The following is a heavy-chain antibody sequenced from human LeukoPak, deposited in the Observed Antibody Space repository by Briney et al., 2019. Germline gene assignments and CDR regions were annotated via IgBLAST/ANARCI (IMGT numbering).Heavy chain of an antibody. D-gene: IGHD3-22*01. CDR3: ASFYYDSSGYIDY. Sequence: PSRTLSLTCTVSGGSISSGSYYWSWIRQPAGKGLEWIGRIYTSGSTNYNPSLKSRVTISVDTSKNQFSLKLSSVTAADTAVYYCASFYYDSSGYIDYWGQGTLVTVSS. CDR1: GGSISSGSYY. V-gene: IGHV4-61*02. CDR2: IYTSGST. J-gene: IGHJ4*02.